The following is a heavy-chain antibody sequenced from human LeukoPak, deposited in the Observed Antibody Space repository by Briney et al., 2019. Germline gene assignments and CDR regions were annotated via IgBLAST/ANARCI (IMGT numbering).Heavy chain of an antibody. V-gene: IGHV4-34*01. CDR3: ARGWWNGLGY. J-gene: IGHJ4*02. CDR2: INHSGST. CDR1: YX. D-gene: IGHD1-1*01. Sequence: YXWXWXRQPPGKGLEWIGEINHSGSTNYNPSLKSRVTISVDTSKNQFSLKLSSVTAADTAVYYCARGWWNGLGYWGQGTLVTVSS.